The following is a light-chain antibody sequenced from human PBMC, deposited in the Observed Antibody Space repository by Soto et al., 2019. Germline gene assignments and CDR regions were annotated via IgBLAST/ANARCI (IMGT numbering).Light chain of an antibody. V-gene: IGLV1-40*01. Sequence: QSVLTQPPSVSGAPGQRVTISCTGSSANIGAGYVVHWYQQLPGTAPKLLIYDDANRPSGVPERFSGSKSGASASLAIAGLQAEDEADYYCQSSDSSLTVFGSGTKGTVL. CDR3: QSSDSSLTV. CDR1: SANIGAGYV. CDR2: DDA. J-gene: IGLJ1*01.